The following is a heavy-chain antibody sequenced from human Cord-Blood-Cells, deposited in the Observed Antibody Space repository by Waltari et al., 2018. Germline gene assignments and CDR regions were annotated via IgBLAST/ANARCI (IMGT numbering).Heavy chain of an antibody. CDR1: GGSISSSSYY. Sequence: QLQLQESGPGLVKPSETLSLTCTVSGGSISSSSYYWGWIRQPPGKGLEWIGSIYYSVSTYHNPAHKSRVTISVDTSTNQFSLKLSSVTAADTAVYYCARLPYSSSSQFDYWGQGTLVTVSS. CDR3: ARLPYSSSSQFDY. CDR2: IYYSVST. J-gene: IGHJ4*02. D-gene: IGHD6-6*01. V-gene: IGHV4-39*01.